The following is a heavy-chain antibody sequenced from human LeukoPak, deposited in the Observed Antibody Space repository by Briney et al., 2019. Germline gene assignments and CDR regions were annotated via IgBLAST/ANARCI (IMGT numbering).Heavy chain of an antibody. CDR2: ISGSGGST. CDR1: GFIFSNYG. V-gene: IGHV3-23*01. J-gene: IGHJ4*02. CDR3: TDLAYFDY. Sequence: GESLRLSCAASGFIFSNYGMNWVRQAPGKGLEWISVISGSGGSTYYADSVKGRFTISRDNSKNTVYLQMNTLRAEDTAVYYCTDLAYFDYWGQGTLVTVSS.